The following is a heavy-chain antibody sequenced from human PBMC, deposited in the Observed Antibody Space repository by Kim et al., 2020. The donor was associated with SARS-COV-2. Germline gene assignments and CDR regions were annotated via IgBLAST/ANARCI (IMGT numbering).Heavy chain of an antibody. J-gene: IGHJ6*02. D-gene: IGHD3-10*01. Sequence: AESENGGFTISRDNSKNTLYLQMNSLRAEDTAVYYCAKDTAHVRELMDVWGQGTTVTVSS. V-gene: IGHV3-23*01. CDR3: AKDTAHVRELMDV.